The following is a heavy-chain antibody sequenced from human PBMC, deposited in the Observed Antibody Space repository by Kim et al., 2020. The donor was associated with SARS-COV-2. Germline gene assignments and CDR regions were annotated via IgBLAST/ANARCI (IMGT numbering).Heavy chain of an antibody. J-gene: IGHJ4*02. Sequence: TCYADSVKERFTISRDNCTNTLSLQMKSLSAEDTALYFCARSCSGWSHFVYWSQGTLVTVSS. CDR2: T. V-gene: IGHV3-43D*03. CDR3: ARSCSGWSHFVY. D-gene: IGHD6-19*01.